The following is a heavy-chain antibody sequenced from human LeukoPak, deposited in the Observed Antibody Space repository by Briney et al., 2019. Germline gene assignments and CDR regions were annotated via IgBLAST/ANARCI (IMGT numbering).Heavy chain of an antibody. Sequence: GGSLRLSCAASGFTFSSYSMNWVRQAPGKGLEWVSYISSSSSTIYYADSVKGRFTISRDNAKNSLYLQMNSLRAEDTAVYYCARDDAVAGGLCFDYWGQGTLVTVSS. D-gene: IGHD6-19*01. CDR1: GFTFSSYS. V-gene: IGHV3-48*01. CDR3: ARDDAVAGGLCFDY. J-gene: IGHJ4*02. CDR2: ISSSSSTI.